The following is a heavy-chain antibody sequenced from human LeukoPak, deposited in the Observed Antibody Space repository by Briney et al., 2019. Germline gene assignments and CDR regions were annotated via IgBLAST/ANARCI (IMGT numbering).Heavy chain of an antibody. CDR1: GFTFSSYA. CDR2: VSANGVGT. CDR3: AKEAGHWDFDY. V-gene: IGHV3-23*01. D-gene: IGHD7-27*01. J-gene: IGHJ4*02. Sequence: GGSLRLSCAASGFTFSSYAMSWRRQAPGKGLEWVSTVSANGVGTYYTDSVKGRFTISRDNSKNTLYLQMNSLRAEDTAVYHCAKEAGHWDFDYWGQGTLVTVSS.